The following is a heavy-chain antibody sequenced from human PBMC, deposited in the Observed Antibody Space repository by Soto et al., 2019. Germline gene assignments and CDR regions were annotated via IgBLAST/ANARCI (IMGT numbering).Heavy chain of an antibody. CDR1: GGSISSSSYS. V-gene: IGHV4-39*01. CDR2: IYYSGST. D-gene: IGHD3-9*01. Sequence: QLQLQESGPGLVKPSETLSLTCTVSGGSISSSSYSWGWIRQPPGKGLEWIGSIYYSGSTSYNPSLRGRVSIYIDTAKNQFSLKLSSVTAADTAVYYCARSPYYDILTGSPNSPFYFDYWGQGTLVTVSS. J-gene: IGHJ4*02. CDR3: ARSPYYDILTGSPNSPFYFDY.